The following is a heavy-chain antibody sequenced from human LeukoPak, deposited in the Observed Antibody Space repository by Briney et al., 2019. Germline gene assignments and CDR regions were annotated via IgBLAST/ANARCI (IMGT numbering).Heavy chain of an antibody. CDR2: INHSGST. D-gene: IGHD4-23*01. V-gene: IGHV4-34*01. J-gene: IGHJ3*02. CDR3: ARKAYVGNFAFDI. CDR1: GGSFSGYY. Sequence: PSETLSLTCAVYGGSFSGYYWSWIRQPPVKELEWIGEINHSGSTNYNPSLKSRVTISVDTSKNQSSLKLSSVTAADTAVYYCARKAYVGNFAFDIWGQGTMVTVSS.